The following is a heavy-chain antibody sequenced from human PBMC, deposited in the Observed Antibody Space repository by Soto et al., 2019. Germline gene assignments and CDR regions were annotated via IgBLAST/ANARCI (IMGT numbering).Heavy chain of an antibody. CDR3: FRVDWNDAGS. Sequence: QTFSLTCATAGDSLCSPSATWEWIRQSPSRGLEWLGRTRYTSKWSYEYAISVKGRITISPDTSKNHFSLQLDSVTPEDTDVYYCFRVDWNDAGSWGQGTLVTVSS. D-gene: IGHD1-1*01. J-gene: IGHJ5*02. V-gene: IGHV6-1*01. CDR2: TRYTSKWSY. CDR1: GDSLCSPSAT.